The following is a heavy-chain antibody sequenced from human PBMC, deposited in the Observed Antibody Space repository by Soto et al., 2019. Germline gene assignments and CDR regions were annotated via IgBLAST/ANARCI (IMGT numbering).Heavy chain of an antibody. V-gene: IGHV1-18*01. CDR1: GYTFSNYG. J-gene: IGHJ5*02. Sequence: QVQLVQSGGEVKRPGASVKVSCKTSGYTFSNYGITWVRQAPVQPLEWLGWISLYSDGTTYAQKVPGRVSMHTDTSTTTVYMELRSLRSDDTAVYYCARVVPGAEAWFGPWGQGTLVTVSS. CDR3: ARVVPGAEAWFGP. CDR2: ISLYSDGT. D-gene: IGHD2-2*01.